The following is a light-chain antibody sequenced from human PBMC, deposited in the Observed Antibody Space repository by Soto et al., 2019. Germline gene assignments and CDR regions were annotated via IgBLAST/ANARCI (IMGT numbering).Light chain of an antibody. CDR1: HSFXRNY. CDR3: QQYKSWPRT. CDR2: GAA. V-gene: IGKV3-20*01. Sequence: IGLTHSAGSLSLSPGDEATLSCMARHSFXRNYLAWYRQNPGQAPRLRXAGAASMATGSPDRLSGSGSGTEFTLTISSLQSEYFAVYYCQQYKSWPRTFGGGTKVDIK. J-gene: IGKJ4*01.